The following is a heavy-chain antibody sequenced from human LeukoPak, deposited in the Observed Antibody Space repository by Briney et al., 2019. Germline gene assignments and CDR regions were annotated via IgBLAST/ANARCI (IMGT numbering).Heavy chain of an antibody. CDR3: ARAPGNSGSEKAQGDY. V-gene: IGHV3-21*01. J-gene: IGHJ4*02. D-gene: IGHD1-26*01. Sequence: PGGSLKLSCAVSGFSFSSYAMIWVRQAPGKGLDWVSSISSSSSYMYYADSVKGRFTISRDNAKNSLYLQMNSLRAEDTAVYYCARAPGNSGSEKAQGDYWDQGTLVTVSS. CDR1: GFSFSSYA. CDR2: ISSSSSYM.